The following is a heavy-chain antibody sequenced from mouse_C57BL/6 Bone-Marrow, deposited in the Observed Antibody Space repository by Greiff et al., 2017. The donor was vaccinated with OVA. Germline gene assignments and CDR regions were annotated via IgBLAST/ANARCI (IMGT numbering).Heavy chain of an antibody. J-gene: IGHJ3*01. CDR2: INYDGSST. CDR3: ARERDGNYGGFAY. D-gene: IGHD2-1*01. V-gene: IGHV5-16*01. Sequence: EVKLVESEGGLVQPGSSMKLSCTASGFTFSDYYMAWVRQVPEKGLEWVANINYDGSSTYYLDSLKSRFIISRDNAKNILYLQMSSLKSEDTATYYCARERDGNYGGFAYWGQGTLVTVSA. CDR1: GFTFSDYY.